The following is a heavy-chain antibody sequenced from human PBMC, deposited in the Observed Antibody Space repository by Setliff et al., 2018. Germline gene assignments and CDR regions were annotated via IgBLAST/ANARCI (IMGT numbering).Heavy chain of an antibody. D-gene: IGHD1-26*01. CDR1: GGSISSGSYY. J-gene: IGHJ3*02. V-gene: IGHV4-61*09. Sequence: PSETLSLTCTVSGGSISSGSYYWNWIRQPAEKGLEWIGHIQTIGSTNYNPSLRSRVTISVDTSKNQFSLTLSSVTAADTAVYYCARDRRIVGARHAFDIWGQGTMVTVSS. CDR2: IQTIGST. CDR3: ARDRRIVGARHAFDI.